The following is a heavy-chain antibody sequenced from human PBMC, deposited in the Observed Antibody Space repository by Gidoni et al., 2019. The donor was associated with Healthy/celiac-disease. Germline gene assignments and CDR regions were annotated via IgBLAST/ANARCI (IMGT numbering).Heavy chain of an antibody. D-gene: IGHD1-7*01. J-gene: IGHJ2*01. CDR1: GFTFSRYG. CDR2: IWYDGSNK. CDR3: ARDPLFGITGTGYWYFDL. Sequence: QVQLVESGGGVVQPGRSLRLSCAASGFTFSRYGMHWVRQAPGKGLEWVAVIWYDGSNKYYADSVKGRFTISRDNSKNTLYLQMNSLRAEDTAVYYCARDPLFGITGTGYWYFDLWGRGTLVTVSS. V-gene: IGHV3-33*01.